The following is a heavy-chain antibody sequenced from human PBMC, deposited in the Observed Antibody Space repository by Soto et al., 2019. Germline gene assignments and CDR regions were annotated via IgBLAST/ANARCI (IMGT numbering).Heavy chain of an antibody. CDR2: ISVSVGST. D-gene: IGHD5-12*01. CDR3: ARPRAFDGYDGGYFFDL. V-gene: IGHV3-23*01. CDR1: GFPFAPST. J-gene: IGHJ4*02. Sequence: EVQLLQSGGGLVQPGGSLTLSCGVSGFPFAPSTMSWVRQAPGKGLEWVSTISVSVGSTYSADSVQGRFTVSSDISDNTLFLRMTSLTADDTAVYFCARPRAFDGYDGGYFFDLWGQGTVVTVSS.